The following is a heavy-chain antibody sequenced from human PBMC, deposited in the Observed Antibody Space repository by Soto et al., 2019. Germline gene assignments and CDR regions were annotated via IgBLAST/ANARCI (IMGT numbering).Heavy chain of an antibody. D-gene: IGHD3-3*01. CDR3: AGGGCWSLDT. Sequence: PGGSLRLSCGASGSSLNNYWINWVRQAPGKGLEWVANIKQDGSEKYYVDSVKGRFTISRDNAKNSVYLQLNSLRAEDTAGYYCAGGGCWSLDTWCQGTRVTVSS. J-gene: IGHJ4*02. CDR2: IKQDGSEK. V-gene: IGHV3-7*01. CDR1: GSSLNNYW.